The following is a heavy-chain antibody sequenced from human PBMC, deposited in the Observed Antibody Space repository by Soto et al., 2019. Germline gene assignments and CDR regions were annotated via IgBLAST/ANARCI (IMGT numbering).Heavy chain of an antibody. CDR3: ARNRYGDYDY. V-gene: IGHV4-39*01. CDR1: GGSISSSSYY. J-gene: IGHJ4*02. CDR2: IYYSGST. D-gene: IGHD4-17*01. Sequence: SETLSLTXTVSGGSISSSSYYWGWIRQPPGKGLEWIGSIYYSGSTYYNPSLKSRVTISVDTSKNQLSLKLSSVTAADTAVYYCARNRYGDYDYWGQGTLVTVSS.